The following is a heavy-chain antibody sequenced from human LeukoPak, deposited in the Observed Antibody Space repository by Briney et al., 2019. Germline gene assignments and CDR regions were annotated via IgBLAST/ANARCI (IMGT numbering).Heavy chain of an antibody. Sequence: GGSLRLSCAAPGFTFNNYAMSWVRQAPGKGLEWVAAISGNGGRTYYRDSVKGRFTISRDNPKNTLYLLMNSLSAEDTALYYCAKEQTSSGYFDYWGQGTLVTVSS. D-gene: IGHD3-10*01. CDR3: AKEQTSSGYFDY. CDR2: ISGNGGRT. J-gene: IGHJ4*02. V-gene: IGHV3-23*01. CDR1: GFTFNNYA.